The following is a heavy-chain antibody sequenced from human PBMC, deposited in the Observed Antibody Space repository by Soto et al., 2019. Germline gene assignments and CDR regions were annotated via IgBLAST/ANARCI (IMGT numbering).Heavy chain of an antibody. CDR1: GFTFDDYA. Sequence: EVQLVESGGGLVQPGGSLRISCAASGFTFDDYAMHWVRQAPGKGLEWVSGISWNSGNIGYAGSVKGRFTISRDNTKKSLYLQMNSLRTEDTAFYYCAKDESGYYADYGPHSSFDYRVQGTLVTVSS. CDR2: ISWNSGNI. V-gene: IGHV3-9*01. D-gene: IGHD4-17*01. CDR3: AKDESGYYADYGPHSSFDY. J-gene: IGHJ4*02.